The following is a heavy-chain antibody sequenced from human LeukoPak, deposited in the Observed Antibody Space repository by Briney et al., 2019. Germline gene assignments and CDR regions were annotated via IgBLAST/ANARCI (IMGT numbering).Heavy chain of an antibody. CDR2: INHSGSN. Sequence: PSETLSLTCAVYGGSFSGYYWSWIRQPPGKGLEWIREINHSGSNNYNPSLKSRVTISVDTSKNQFSLKLGSVTAADTAVYYCAIYSGYAFDYWGQGTLVTVSS. CDR1: GGSFSGYY. J-gene: IGHJ4*02. D-gene: IGHD5-12*01. V-gene: IGHV4-34*01. CDR3: AIYSGYAFDY.